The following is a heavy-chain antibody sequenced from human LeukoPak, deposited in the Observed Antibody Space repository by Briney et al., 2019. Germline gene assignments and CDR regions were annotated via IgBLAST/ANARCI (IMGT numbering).Heavy chain of an antibody. Sequence: GGSLRLSCAASGFTFSSYSMNWVRRAPGKGLEWVSYISRSSTTIYYADSVKGRFTISRDNAKNSLYLQMNSLRAEDTALYYCGGGGGELLWFGDHLDYWGQGTLVTVSS. V-gene: IGHV3-48*01. J-gene: IGHJ4*02. CDR1: GFTFSSYS. CDR2: ISRSSTTI. D-gene: IGHD3-10*01. CDR3: GGGGGELLWFGDHLDY.